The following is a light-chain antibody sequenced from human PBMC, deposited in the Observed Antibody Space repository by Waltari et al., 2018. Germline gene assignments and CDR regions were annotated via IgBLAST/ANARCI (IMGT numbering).Light chain of an antibody. V-gene: IGKV1-39*01. J-gene: IGKJ1*01. CDR2: RAS. CDR3: QQSYSIPWT. CDR1: QSISRD. Sequence: DIQMTQSPSSLSTSVGDRVTVTCRASQSISRDLNWYQQKPGKAPNLLIYRASSLHSGVPSRFNGSGSGTDFTLTISSLKPEDFATYYCQQSYSIPWTFGQGTMVETK.